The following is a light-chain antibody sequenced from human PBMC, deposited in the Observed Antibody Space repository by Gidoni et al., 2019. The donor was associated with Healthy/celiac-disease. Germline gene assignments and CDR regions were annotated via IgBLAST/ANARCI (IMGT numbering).Light chain of an antibody. Sequence: EIVLTQSPATLSLSPGGRATLSCRASQSVSSYLAWYQQKPGQAPRLLIYDASNRATGIPARFSGSGSGTDFTLTTSSLEPEDFAVYYCQQRSNWLTFGGGTKVEIK. CDR1: QSVSSY. CDR2: DAS. J-gene: IGKJ4*01. CDR3: QQRSNWLT. V-gene: IGKV3-11*01.